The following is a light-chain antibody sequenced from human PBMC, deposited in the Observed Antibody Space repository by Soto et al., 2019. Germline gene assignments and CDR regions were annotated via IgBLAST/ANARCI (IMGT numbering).Light chain of an antibody. CDR1: SSDVGAYNY. CDR3: SSYGDSNNYVV. J-gene: IGLJ2*01. Sequence: QSVLTQPPSASGSPGPSVTISCTGTSSDVGAYNYVSWYQQHPGAAPKLMIYEVSRRPSGVADRFSGSKSGNTASLTVSGLQPDDEGDYYRSSYGDSNNYVVVGGGTQLTVL. V-gene: IGLV2-8*01. CDR2: EVS.